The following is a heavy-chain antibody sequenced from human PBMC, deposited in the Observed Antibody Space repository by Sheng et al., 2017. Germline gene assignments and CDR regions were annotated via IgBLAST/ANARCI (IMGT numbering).Heavy chain of an antibody. V-gene: IGHV1-69*05. J-gene: IGHJ5*02. CDR2: IIPIFGTA. Sequence: QVRLVQSGAEVKKPGSSVKVSCKASGGTFSSYAISWVRQAPGQGLEWMGGIIPIFGTANYAQKFQGRVTITTDESTSTAYMELSSLRSEDTAVYYCARERVEFIAAAGQTSVRFDPWGQGTLVTVSS. D-gene: IGHD6-13*01. CDR3: ARERVEFIAAAGQTSVRFDP. CDR1: GGTFSSYA.